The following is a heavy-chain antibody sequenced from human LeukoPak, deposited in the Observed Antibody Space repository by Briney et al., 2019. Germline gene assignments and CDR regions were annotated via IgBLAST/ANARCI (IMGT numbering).Heavy chain of an antibody. CDR1: GLTFSRYS. Sequence: GGSLRLSCVASGLTFSRYSMHWVRQAPGKGLEWVSSISRSSSNIYYGESLKGRITISRDNAKNSLYLQMSSLRAEDTAVYYCARARGVGNTAFDYWGLGTLVTVSS. CDR2: ISRSSSNI. CDR3: ARARGVGNTAFDY. D-gene: IGHD1-26*01. V-gene: IGHV3-21*01. J-gene: IGHJ4*02.